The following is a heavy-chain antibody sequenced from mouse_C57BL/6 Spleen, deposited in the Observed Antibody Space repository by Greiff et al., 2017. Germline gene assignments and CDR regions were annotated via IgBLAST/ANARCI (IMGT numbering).Heavy chain of an antibody. CDR3: ASYSTDFDY. V-gene: IGHV5-4*03. Sequence: EVNVVESGGGLVKPGGSLKLSCAASGFTFSSYAMSWVRQTPEKRLEWVATISDGGSYTYYPDNVKGRFTISRDNAKNNLYLQMSHLKSEDTAMYYCASYSTDFDYWGQGTTLTVSS. D-gene: IGHD2-5*01. CDR1: GFTFSSYA. CDR2: ISDGGSYT. J-gene: IGHJ2*01.